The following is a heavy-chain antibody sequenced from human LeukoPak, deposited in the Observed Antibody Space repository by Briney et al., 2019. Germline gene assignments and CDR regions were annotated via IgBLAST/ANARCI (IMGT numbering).Heavy chain of an antibody. Sequence: GGSLRLSCAASGFTFSSYAMSWVRQAPGKGLEWVSAISGSGGSTYYADSVKGRFTISRDNSKNTLYLQMNSLRAEDTAVYYCASCGEYYDFWSGYYYDAFDIWGQGTMVTASS. J-gene: IGHJ3*02. D-gene: IGHD3-3*01. CDR2: ISGSGGST. CDR3: ASCGEYYDFWSGYYYDAFDI. CDR1: GFTFSSYA. V-gene: IGHV3-23*01.